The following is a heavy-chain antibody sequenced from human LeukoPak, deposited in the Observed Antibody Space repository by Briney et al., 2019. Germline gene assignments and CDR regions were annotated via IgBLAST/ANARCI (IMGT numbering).Heavy chain of an antibody. CDR1: GFTFSSYW. Sequence: QPGGSLRLSCAASGFTFSSYWMHWVRQAPGKGLVWVSRINSDGSSTSYADSVKGRFTISRDNAKNTLYLQMNSLRAEDTAVYYCARDFGRRGGGYDILTGYFSSDAFDIWGQGTMVTVSS. J-gene: IGHJ3*02. V-gene: IGHV3-74*01. CDR3: ARDFGRRGGGYDILTGYFSSDAFDI. D-gene: IGHD3-9*01. CDR2: INSDGSST.